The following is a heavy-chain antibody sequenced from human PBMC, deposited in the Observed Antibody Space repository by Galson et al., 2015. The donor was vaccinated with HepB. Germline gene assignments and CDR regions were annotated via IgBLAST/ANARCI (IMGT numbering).Heavy chain of an antibody. Sequence: SLRLSCAASGFTFSSYEMNWVRQAPGKGLEWVSYISSSSSTIYYADSVKGRFTISRDNAKNSLYLQMNSLRAEDTAVYYCASISSGWYRGYFDYWGQGTLVTVSS. V-gene: IGHV3-48*03. CDR3: ASISSGWYRGYFDY. J-gene: IGHJ4*02. D-gene: IGHD6-19*01. CDR2: ISSSSSTI. CDR1: GFTFSSYE.